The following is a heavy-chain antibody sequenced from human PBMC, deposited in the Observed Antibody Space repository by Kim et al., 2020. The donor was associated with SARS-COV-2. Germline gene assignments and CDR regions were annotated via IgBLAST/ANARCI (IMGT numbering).Heavy chain of an antibody. V-gene: IGHV4-39*07. J-gene: IGHJ4*02. CDR3: ARDAYSSSPKIDY. D-gene: IGHD6-13*01. Sequence: YTPSLKSRVTISVDTSKNQFSLKLSSVTAADTAVYYCARDAYSSSPKIDYWGQGTLVTVSS.